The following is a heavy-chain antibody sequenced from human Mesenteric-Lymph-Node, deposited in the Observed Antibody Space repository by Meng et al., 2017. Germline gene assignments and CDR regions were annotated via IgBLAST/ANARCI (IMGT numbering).Heavy chain of an antibody. CDR3: ARDRGDSSVWYGNVGAFDI. D-gene: IGHD6-19*01. Sequence: SETLSLTCTVSGGSISSSSYYWGWIRQPPGKGLEWIGSIYYSGSTNYNPSLKRRVTISVDKSKNQFSLKLGSVDAADTAVYYCARDRGDSSVWYGNVGAFDIWGQGTMVTVSS. CDR1: GGSISSSSYY. J-gene: IGHJ3*02. CDR2: IYYSGST. V-gene: IGHV4-39*07.